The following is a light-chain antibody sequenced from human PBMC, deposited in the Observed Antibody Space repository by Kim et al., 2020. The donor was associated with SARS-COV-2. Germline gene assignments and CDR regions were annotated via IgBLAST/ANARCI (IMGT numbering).Light chain of an antibody. CDR2: EVY. V-gene: IGLV2-18*02. CDR3: SSFINSNTVI. CDR1: SSDVGGYNR. J-gene: IGLJ2*01. Sequence: GQSFTSSCTGSSSDVGGYNRVSWFQQPPGTAPRVIIYEVYKRPSGVPDRFSGAKSGNTASLTISGLQADDEADYYCSSFINSNTVIFGGGTKVTVL.